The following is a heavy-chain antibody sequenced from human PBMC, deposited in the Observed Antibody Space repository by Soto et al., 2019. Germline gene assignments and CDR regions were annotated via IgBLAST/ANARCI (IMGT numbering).Heavy chain of an antibody. Sequence: PSETLSLTCTVSGGSISSYYWSWIRQPPGKGLEWIGYIYYSGSTNYNPSLKSRVTISVHTSKNQFSLKLSSVTAADTAVYYCARGRPIFGATLDYWGQGTLVTFSS. CDR2: IYYSGST. CDR3: ARGRPIFGATLDY. CDR1: GGSISSYY. D-gene: IGHD3-3*01. J-gene: IGHJ4*02. V-gene: IGHV4-59*01.